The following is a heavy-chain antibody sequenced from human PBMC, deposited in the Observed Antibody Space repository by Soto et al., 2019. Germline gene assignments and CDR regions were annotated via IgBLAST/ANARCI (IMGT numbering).Heavy chain of an antibody. D-gene: IGHD5-12*01. CDR3: ARDYSGYDSSFHYYYYMDV. CDR2: IYSGGST. Sequence: GGSLRLSCAASGFTVSSNYMSWVRQAPGKGLEWVSVIYSGGSTYYADSVKGRFTISRDNSKNTLYLQMNSLRAEDTAVYYCARDYSGYDSSFHYYYYMDVWGKGTTVTVSS. J-gene: IGHJ6*03. V-gene: IGHV3-66*01. CDR1: GFTVSSNY.